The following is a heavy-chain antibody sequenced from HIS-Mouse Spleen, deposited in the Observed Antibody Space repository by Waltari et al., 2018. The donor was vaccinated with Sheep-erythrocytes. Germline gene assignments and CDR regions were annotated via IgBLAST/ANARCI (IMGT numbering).Heavy chain of an antibody. V-gene: IGHV3-7*01. Sequence: LEWVANIKQDGSEKYYVDSVKGRFTISRDNAKNSLYLQMNSLRAEDTAVYYCASTDRYAFDIWGQGTMVTVSS. CDR2: IKQDGSEK. J-gene: IGHJ3*02. CDR3: ASTDRYAFDI.